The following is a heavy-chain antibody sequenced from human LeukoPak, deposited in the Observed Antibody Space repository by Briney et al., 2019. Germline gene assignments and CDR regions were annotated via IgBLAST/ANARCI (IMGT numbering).Heavy chain of an antibody. CDR2: INIDGSSST. Sequence: PGGSLRLSCAASGFTFSSYWMHWVRQAPGMGLVWVSRINIDGSSSTSYAGSVKGRFIISRDNAKNTLYLQMNSLRAEDTAVYYCTRGRAMDVWGQGTTVTVSS. CDR1: GFTFSSYW. J-gene: IGHJ6*02. CDR3: TRGRAMDV. V-gene: IGHV3-74*01.